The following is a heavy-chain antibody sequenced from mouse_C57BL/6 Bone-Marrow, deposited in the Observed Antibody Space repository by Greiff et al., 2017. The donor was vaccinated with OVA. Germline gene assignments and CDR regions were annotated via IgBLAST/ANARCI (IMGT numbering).Heavy chain of an antibody. CDR2: ISYDGNT. CDR1: GYSITSGYY. D-gene: IGHD1-1*01. Sequence: EVQLQESGPGLVKPSQSLSLTCSVTGYSITSGYYWNWIRQFPGNKLEWMGYISYDGNTNYNPSLKNRISITRDTSKKQFCRKWNSVTTEDTATYDCARGPYYYASSDGGYFDYWGQGTTLTVSS. V-gene: IGHV3-6*01. CDR3: ARGPYYYASSDGGYFDY. J-gene: IGHJ2*01.